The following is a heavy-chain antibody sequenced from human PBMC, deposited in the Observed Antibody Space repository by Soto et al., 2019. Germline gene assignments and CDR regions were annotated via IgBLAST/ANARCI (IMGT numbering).Heavy chain of an antibody. D-gene: IGHD3-16*01. CDR2: IHSGGST. CDR3: ARDPASGGDGFDI. Sequence: GGSLRLSCAASGLSASDNYMNWVRQTPGKGLEWVSIIHSGGSTNYADSVKGRFTVSRDMSKNTVYLQMNSLRAEDTALYYCARDPASGGDGFDILGQRTMVTVSS. J-gene: IGHJ3*02. V-gene: IGHV3-66*01. CDR1: GLSASDNY.